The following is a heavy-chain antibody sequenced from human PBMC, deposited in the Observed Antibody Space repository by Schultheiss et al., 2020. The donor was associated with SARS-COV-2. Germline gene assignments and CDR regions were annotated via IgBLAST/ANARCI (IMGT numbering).Heavy chain of an antibody. Sequence: SETLSLTSTVSGGSISSYYWSWIRQPPGKGLEWIGYIYYSGSTNYNPSLKSRVTISVDTSKNQFSLKLSSVTAADTAVYYCARTAAGDFWSVAQNYWYFDLWGRGTLVTVSS. CDR2: IYYSGST. J-gene: IGHJ2*01. D-gene: IGHD3-3*01. CDR3: ARTAAGDFWSVAQNYWYFDL. CDR1: GGSISSYY. V-gene: IGHV4-59*01.